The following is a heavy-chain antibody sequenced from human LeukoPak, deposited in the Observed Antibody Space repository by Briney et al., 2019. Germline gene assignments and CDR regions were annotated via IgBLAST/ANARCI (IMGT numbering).Heavy chain of an antibody. CDR1: GGSISSSSYY. J-gene: IGHJ3*02. Sequence: SETLSLTCTVSGGSISSSSYYWGWIRQPPGKGLEWLGSIYYTGSTYHNPSLKSRVTMSVDTSMNQFSLNLNSVTAADTAVYYCAREDDVLADNAFDIWAKGQWSPSLQ. V-gene: IGHV4-39*07. CDR3: AREDDVLADNAFDI. CDR2: IYYTGST. D-gene: IGHD3-9*01.